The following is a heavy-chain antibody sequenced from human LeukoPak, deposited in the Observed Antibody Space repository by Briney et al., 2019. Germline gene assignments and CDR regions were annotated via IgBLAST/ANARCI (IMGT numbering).Heavy chain of an antibody. J-gene: IGHJ4*02. V-gene: IGHV3-48*03. Sequence: GGSLRLSCAASGFTFSSYEMNWVRQAPGKGLEWVSYISSSGSTIYYADSVKGRFTISRDNAKNSLYLQTNSLRAEDTAVYYCARDSLTGDRDYWGQGALVTVSS. CDR3: ARDSLTGDRDY. CDR2: ISSSGSTI. D-gene: IGHD7-27*01. CDR1: GFTFSSYE.